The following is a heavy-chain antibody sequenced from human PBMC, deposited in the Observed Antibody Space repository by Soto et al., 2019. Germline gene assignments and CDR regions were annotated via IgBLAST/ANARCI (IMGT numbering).Heavy chain of an antibody. D-gene: IGHD2-15*01. CDR1: GGSFSGYY. CDR2: INHSGST. V-gene: IGHV4-34*01. J-gene: IGHJ5*02. CDR3: ARGRVRYCSGGSCYVLDP. Sequence: PSETLSLTCAVYGGSFSGYYWSWIRQPPGKGLEWIGEINHSGSTNYNPSLKSRVTISVDTSKNQFSLKLSSVTAADTAVYYCARGRVRYCSGGSCYVLDPWGQGTLVTVSS.